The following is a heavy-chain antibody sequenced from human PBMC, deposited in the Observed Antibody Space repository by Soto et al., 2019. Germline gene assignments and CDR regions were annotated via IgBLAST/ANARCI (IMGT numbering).Heavy chain of an antibody. CDR1: GGSISSSDYH. Sequence: SETLSLTCTVSGGSISSSDYHWGWIRQPPGKGLEWIGSIYHTGSTYYNPSLKSRVTISVDTSKNQFSLRLTSVTAADTAVYYCARHFGPYNWNRNWFDPWGQGTLVTVSS. CDR3: ARHFGPYNWNRNWFDP. J-gene: IGHJ5*02. CDR2: IYHTGST. V-gene: IGHV4-39*01. D-gene: IGHD1-20*01.